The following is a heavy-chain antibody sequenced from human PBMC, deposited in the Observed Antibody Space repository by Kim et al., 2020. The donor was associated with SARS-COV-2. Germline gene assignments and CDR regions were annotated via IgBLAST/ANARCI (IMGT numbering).Heavy chain of an antibody. Sequence: GESLKISCKGSGYSFTSYWISWVRQMPGKGLEWMGRIDPSDSYTNYSPSFQGHVTISADKSISTAYLQWSSLKASDTAMYYCARLDCTNGVCYTLLMDVWGQGTTVTVSS. CDR2: IDPSDSYT. V-gene: IGHV5-10-1*01. CDR1: GYSFTSYW. D-gene: IGHD2-8*01. J-gene: IGHJ6*02. CDR3: ARLDCTNGVCYTLLMDV.